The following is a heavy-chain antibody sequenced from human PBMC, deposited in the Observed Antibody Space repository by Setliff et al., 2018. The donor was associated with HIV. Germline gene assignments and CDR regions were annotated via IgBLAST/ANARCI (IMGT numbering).Heavy chain of an antibody. Sequence: ASVKVSCKISGYTFPDYYMQWVRQAPGKGLEWMGLIDPDRGDTVYAEKFQGRVTITADRSIDIAYMKLSSLTSEDTAMYFCAWGTQRPIDSWGQGTLVTVSS. V-gene: IGHV1-69-2*01. CDR3: AWGTQRPIDS. J-gene: IGHJ4*02. CDR2: IDPDRGDT. D-gene: IGHD3-16*01. CDR1: GYTFPDYY.